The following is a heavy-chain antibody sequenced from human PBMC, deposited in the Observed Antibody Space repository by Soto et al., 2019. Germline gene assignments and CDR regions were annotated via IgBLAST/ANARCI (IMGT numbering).Heavy chain of an antibody. J-gene: IGHJ6*02. Sequence: QVQLQESGPGLVKPSQTLSLTCTVSGGSISSGGYYWSWIRQHPGKGLEWIGYIYYSGSTYYNPSRKSRVTISVDTSKNQFSLKLSSVTAADTAVYYCARDLNRYQHGRMGGMDVWGQGTTVTVSS. D-gene: IGHD2-2*01. V-gene: IGHV4-31*03. CDR1: GGSISSGGYY. CDR3: ARDLNRYQHGRMGGMDV. CDR2: IYYSGST.